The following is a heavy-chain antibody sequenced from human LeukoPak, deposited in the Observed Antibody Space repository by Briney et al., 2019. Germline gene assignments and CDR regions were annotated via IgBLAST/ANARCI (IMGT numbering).Heavy chain of an antibody. CDR3: ARDYYDSSGYSLLGYYYGMDV. J-gene: IGHJ6*02. Sequence: PSETLSLTCTVSGGSISSYYWSWIRQPPGKGLEWIGYIYYSGSTNYNPSLKSRVTISVDTSKSQFSLKLSSVTAADTAVYYCARDYYDSSGYSLLGYYYGMDVWGQGTTVTVSS. CDR1: GGSISSYY. CDR2: IYYSGST. V-gene: IGHV4-59*01. D-gene: IGHD3-22*01.